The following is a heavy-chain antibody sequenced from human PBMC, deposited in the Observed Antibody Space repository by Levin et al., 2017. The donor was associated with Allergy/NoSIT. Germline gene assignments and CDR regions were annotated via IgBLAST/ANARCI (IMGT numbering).Heavy chain of an antibody. Sequence: GGSLRLSCAASGFTFSSYAMHWVRQAPGKGLEWVAVISYDGSNKYYADSVKGRFTISRDNSKNTLYLQMNSLRVEDTAVYYCAREGISMVRGVICRWFDPWGQGTLVTVSS. D-gene: IGHD3-10*01. CDR2: ISYDGSNK. CDR1: GFTFSSYA. CDR3: AREGISMVRGVICRWFDP. J-gene: IGHJ5*02. V-gene: IGHV3-30*04.